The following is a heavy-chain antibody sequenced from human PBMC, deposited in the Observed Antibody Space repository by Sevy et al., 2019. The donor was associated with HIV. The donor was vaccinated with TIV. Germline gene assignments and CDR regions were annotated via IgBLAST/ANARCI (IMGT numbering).Heavy chain of an antibody. CDR1: GFTFSNYP. J-gene: IGHJ4*02. CDR3: ARTGQWLAYYFGY. CDR2: ISYDASNK. D-gene: IGHD6-19*01. V-gene: IGHV3-30-3*01. Sequence: GGSLRLSCAASGFTFSNYPMHWVRQAPGKGLEWVAVISYDASNKYYADSVKGRFTISRDNSKNTLYLQMDSLRTEDTAVYYCARTGQWLAYYFGYWGQGTLVTVSS.